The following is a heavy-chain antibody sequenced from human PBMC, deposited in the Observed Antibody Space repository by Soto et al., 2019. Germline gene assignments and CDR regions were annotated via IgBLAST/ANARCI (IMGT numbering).Heavy chain of an antibody. V-gene: IGHV4-30-2*01. CDR3: ARASTTVTTLDY. Sequence: QLQLQESGSGLVKPSQTLSLTCAVSGGSISSGGYSWSWIRQPPGKGLEWIGYIYHSGSTYYNPSPTSPVXTXVXXSKNQFSLKLSSVPAADTAVYYCARASTTVTTLDYWGQGTLVTVSS. CDR1: GGSISSGGYS. J-gene: IGHJ4*02. D-gene: IGHD4-17*01. CDR2: IYHSGST.